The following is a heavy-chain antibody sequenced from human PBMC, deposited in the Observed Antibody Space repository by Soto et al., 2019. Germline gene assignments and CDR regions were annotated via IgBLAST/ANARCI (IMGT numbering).Heavy chain of an antibody. CDR2: IYPGDSDT. Sequence: PGESLKISCKCSGYSFTRYWIGLVRQMPGKGLEWMGIIYPGDSDTRYSPSFQGQVTISADKSISTAYLQWSSLKASDTAMYYCAIETTDYYYGMDVWGQGTTVTVSS. V-gene: IGHV5-51*01. CDR1: GYSFTRYW. J-gene: IGHJ6*02. CDR3: AIETTDYYYGMDV.